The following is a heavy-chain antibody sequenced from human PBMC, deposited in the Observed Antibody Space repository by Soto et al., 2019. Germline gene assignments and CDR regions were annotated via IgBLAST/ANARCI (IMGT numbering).Heavy chain of an antibody. CDR1: GGSISSCDYY. D-gene: IGHD3-22*01. V-gene: IGHV4-30-4*01. CDR2: IYYSGST. J-gene: IGHJ3*02. Sequence: SETLSLTCTVSGGSISSCDYYWSWIRQPPGKGLEWIGYIYYSGSTYCNPSLKSRVTISVDTSKNQFSLKLSSVTAADTAVYYCARGSPYDSSALDAFDIWGQGTMVTVSS. CDR3: ARGSPYDSSALDAFDI.